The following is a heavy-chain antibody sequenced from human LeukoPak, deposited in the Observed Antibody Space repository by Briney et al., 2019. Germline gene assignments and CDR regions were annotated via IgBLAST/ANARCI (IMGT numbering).Heavy chain of an antibody. CDR2: IYYSGST. V-gene: IGHV4-59*01. D-gene: IGHD1-1*01. CDR1: GGSLNNYY. CDR3: ARVDDWNALEY. J-gene: IGHJ4*02. Sequence: SETLSLTCTVSGGSLNNYYWSWIRQPPGKALEWIGYIYYSGSTNYNPSLKSRVTISVDTSKNQFSLKLRSVTAADTALYYCARVDDWNALEYWGQGTLVTVSS.